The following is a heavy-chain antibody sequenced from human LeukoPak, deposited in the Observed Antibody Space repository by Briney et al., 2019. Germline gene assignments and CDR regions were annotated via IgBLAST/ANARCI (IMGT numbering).Heavy chain of an antibody. CDR3: ARGQARLSWFDP. CDR2: IYYSGST. CDR1: GGSISSYY. J-gene: IGHJ5*02. V-gene: IGHV4-59*08. D-gene: IGHD6-19*01. Sequence: PSETLSLTCTVSGGSISSYYWSWIRQPPGKGLEWIGYIYYSGSTNYNPSLKSRVTISADTAKNQFSLKLSSVTAADTAVYYCARGQARLSWFDPWGQGTLVTVSS.